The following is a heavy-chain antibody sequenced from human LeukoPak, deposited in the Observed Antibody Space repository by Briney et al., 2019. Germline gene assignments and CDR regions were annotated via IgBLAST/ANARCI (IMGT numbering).Heavy chain of an antibody. Sequence: PGGSLRLSCAASGFTFSNAWMNWVRQAPGKGLEWVARIKSKTDGGTTDYAAPVKGRFTISRDDSKNTLYLQMNSLKTEDTAVYYCTTPGIAVAGIDYWGQGTLVTVSS. J-gene: IGHJ4*02. CDR3: TTPGIAVAGIDY. D-gene: IGHD6-19*01. V-gene: IGHV3-15*07. CDR1: GFTFSNAW. CDR2: IKSKTDGGTT.